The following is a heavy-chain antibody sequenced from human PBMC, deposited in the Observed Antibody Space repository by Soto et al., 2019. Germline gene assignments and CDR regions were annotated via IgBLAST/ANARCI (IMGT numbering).Heavy chain of an antibody. D-gene: IGHD3-22*01. CDR3: ARGPFDSSGYYYSPFDY. Sequence: QVQLEQSGAEGKKPGSSVKVSCKTSGDTFNNSAISWIRQAPGQGLEWMGGIIPFFETANYAQKFQGRVTITADKSTITAYMEMSSLRSEDTAVYYCARGPFDSSGYYYSPFDYWGQGTLVSVSS. CDR1: GDTFNNSA. J-gene: IGHJ4*02. V-gene: IGHV1-69*06. CDR2: IIPFFETA.